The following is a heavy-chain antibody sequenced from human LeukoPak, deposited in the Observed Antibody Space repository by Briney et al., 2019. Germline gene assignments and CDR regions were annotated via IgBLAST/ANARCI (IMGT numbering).Heavy chain of an antibody. D-gene: IGHD5-18*01. Sequence: GGSLRLSCAASGFTFSSYAMSWVRQAPGKGLEWVAVISYDGSNKYYADSVKGRFTISRDNSKNTLYLQMNSLRAEDTAVYYCAKEPPVQLWPSMDYWGQGTLVTVSS. J-gene: IGHJ4*02. CDR3: AKEPPVQLWPSMDY. V-gene: IGHV3-30*18. CDR1: GFTFSSYA. CDR2: ISYDGSNK.